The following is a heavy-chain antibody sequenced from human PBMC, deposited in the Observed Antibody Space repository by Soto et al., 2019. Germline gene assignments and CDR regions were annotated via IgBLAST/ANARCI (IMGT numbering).Heavy chain of an antibody. CDR2: ISSSSSYA. J-gene: IGHJ3*02. Sequence: PGGSLRLSCAASGFTFSDYYMSWIRQAPGKGLEWVSYISSSSSYANYADSVKGRFTISRDNAKNSLYLQMNSLRAEDTAVYYCARDIYDYVLGSYEDDAFDICGQGTSVTVSS. CDR1: GFTFSDYY. V-gene: IGHV3-11*06. D-gene: IGHD3-16*01. CDR3: ARDIYDYVLGSYEDDAFDI.